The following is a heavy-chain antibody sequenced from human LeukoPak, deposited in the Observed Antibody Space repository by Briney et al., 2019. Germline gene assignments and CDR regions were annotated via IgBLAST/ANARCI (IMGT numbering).Heavy chain of an antibody. D-gene: IGHD3-3*01. CDR2: MNPKSGYT. CDR1: GYIFTDSD. Sequence: ASVKVSCMTTGYIFTDSDINWVRQATGQGFEWMGWMNPKSGYTGYAQKFQGRVTMTMNTSINTAYMELSSLQSDGTAVYYCARGDHFDFWDGYPNWRGGSLVTVSS. V-gene: IGHV1-8*02. CDR3: ARGDHFDFWDGYPN. J-gene: IGHJ4*02.